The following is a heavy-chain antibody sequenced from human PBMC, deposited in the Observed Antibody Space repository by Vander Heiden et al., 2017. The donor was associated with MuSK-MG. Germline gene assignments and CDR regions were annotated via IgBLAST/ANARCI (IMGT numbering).Heavy chain of an antibody. V-gene: IGHV1-69*01. CDR3: ASAGYCSGGSCYSDYYYGMDV. J-gene: IGHJ6*02. Sequence: QVQLVQSGAEVKKPGSSVKVPCKASGGTFSSCALSWVRQAPGQGLEWMGGIIPIFGTANYAQKCQGRVTITADESTSTAYMELSSLRSEDTAVYYCASAGYCSGGSCYSDYYYGMDVWGQGTTVTVSS. D-gene: IGHD2-15*01. CDR1: GGTFSSCA. CDR2: IIPIFGTA.